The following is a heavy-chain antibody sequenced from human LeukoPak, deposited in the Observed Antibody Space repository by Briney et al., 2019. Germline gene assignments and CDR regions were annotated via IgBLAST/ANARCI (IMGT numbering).Heavy chain of an antibody. D-gene: IGHD6-19*01. CDR2: INHSGST. V-gene: IGHV4-34*01. CDR3: ARGRQWLVRGAFDY. Sequence: PSETLSLTCAVYGGSFSGYYWSWIRQPPGKGLEWIGEINHSGSTNYNPSLKSRVTISVDTSKNQFSLKLSSVTAADTAVYYCARGRQWLVRGAFDYWGQGTLVTVSS. J-gene: IGHJ4*02. CDR1: GGSFSGYY.